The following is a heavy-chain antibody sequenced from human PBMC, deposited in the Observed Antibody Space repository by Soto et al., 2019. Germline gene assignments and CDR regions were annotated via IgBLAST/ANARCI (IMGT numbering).Heavy chain of an antibody. J-gene: IGHJ3*02. V-gene: IGHV1-18*01. CDR2: ISAYNGNT. CDR1: GYTFTSYG. D-gene: IGHD3-10*01. Sequence: ASVKVSCKASGYTFTSYGISWVRQAPGQGLEWMGWISAYNGNTNYAQKLQGRVTMTTDTSTSTAYMELRSLRSDDTAVYYCARDVVLRFGELLYSHDAFDTWGQGTMVTVSS. CDR3: ARDVVLRFGELLYSHDAFDT.